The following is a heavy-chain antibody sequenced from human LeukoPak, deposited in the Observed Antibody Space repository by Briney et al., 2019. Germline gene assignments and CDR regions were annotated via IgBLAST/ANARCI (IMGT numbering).Heavy chain of an antibody. Sequence: SETLSLTCTVSGGSISSYYWSWIRQPPGKGLEWIGYFYHSRGSNYNPSLKSRVTISVDTSKNQVSLKLSSVTAADTAVYYCARHVAVPLLTQGWFDPWGQGTLVTVSS. CDR1: GGSISSYY. CDR3: ARHVAVPLLTQGWFDP. V-gene: IGHV4-59*08. D-gene: IGHD1-26*01. J-gene: IGHJ5*02. CDR2: FYHSRGS.